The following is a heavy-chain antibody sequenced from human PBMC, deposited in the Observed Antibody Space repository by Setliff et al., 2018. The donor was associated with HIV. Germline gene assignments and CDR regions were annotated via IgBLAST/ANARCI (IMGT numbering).Heavy chain of an antibody. Sequence: ASVKVSCKATGGTSNTYAINWVRQAPGQGLEWMGQVITILDITSYAQKFQGRVTITADESTNTMYMELSGLRSDDTAVYYCAGPRGDEAFDIWGQGTRVTVSS. J-gene: IGHJ3*02. CDR3: AGPRGDEAFDI. CDR2: VITILDIT. CDR1: GGTSNTYA. D-gene: IGHD3-10*01. V-gene: IGHV1-69*10.